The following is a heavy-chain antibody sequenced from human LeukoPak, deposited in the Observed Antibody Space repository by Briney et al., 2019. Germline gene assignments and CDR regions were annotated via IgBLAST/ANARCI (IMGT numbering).Heavy chain of an antibody. CDR2: INPNSGGT. Sequence: ASVKVSCKASGYSFVLYGISWVRQAPGEGPEWMGWINPNSGGTNYAQKFQGRVTMTRDTSISTAYMELSRLRSDDTAVYYCARDGVNGDYDYYYYYMDVWGKGTTVTVSS. CDR3: ARDGVNGDYDYYYYYMDV. CDR1: GYSFVLYG. V-gene: IGHV1-2*02. J-gene: IGHJ6*03. D-gene: IGHD4-17*01.